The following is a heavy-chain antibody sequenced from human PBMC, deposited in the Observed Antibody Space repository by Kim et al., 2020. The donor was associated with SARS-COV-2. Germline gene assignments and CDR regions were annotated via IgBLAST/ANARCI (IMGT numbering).Heavy chain of an antibody. CDR2: IWYDGSNK. V-gene: IGHV3-33*08. D-gene: IGHD5-18*01. CDR3: ARGGYSYGKRIHAFDI. J-gene: IGHJ3*02. CDR1: GFTFSSYG. Sequence: GGSLRLSCAASGFTFSSYGMHWVRQAPGKGLEWVAVIWYDGSNKYYADSVKGRFTISRDNSKNTLYLQMNSLRAEDTAVYYCARGGYSYGKRIHAFDIWGQGTMVTVSS.